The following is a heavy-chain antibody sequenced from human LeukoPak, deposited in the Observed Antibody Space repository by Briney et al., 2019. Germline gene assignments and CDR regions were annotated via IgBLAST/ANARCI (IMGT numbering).Heavy chain of an antibody. D-gene: IGHD2-2*01. Sequence: SETLSLTCTVSGGSISGSYWSWIRQPPGKGLEWIAYMYNSGSTNYNPSLKSRVTISIDTSKNQFSLKLSSVTAADTAVYYCARCEYQLLSDPWGQGTLVTVSS. V-gene: IGHV4-4*09. CDR2: MYNSGST. CDR3: ARCEYQLLSDP. J-gene: IGHJ5*02. CDR1: GGSISGSY.